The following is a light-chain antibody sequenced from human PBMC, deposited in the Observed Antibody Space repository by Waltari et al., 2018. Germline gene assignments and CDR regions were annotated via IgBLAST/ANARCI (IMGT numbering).Light chain of an antibody. CDR2: RAS. J-gene: IGKJ1*01. CDR1: QSVGSSS. CDR3: QQHGTLPAT. V-gene: IGKV3-20*01. Sequence: EIVLTQSPGTASLSPGERVTLSCRASQSVGSSSLAWYQKKPGQAPRLVIYRASRRATGIPERFSGSGSGTDFSLTISRLEPEDFAVYYCQQHGTLPATFGQGTKVEIK.